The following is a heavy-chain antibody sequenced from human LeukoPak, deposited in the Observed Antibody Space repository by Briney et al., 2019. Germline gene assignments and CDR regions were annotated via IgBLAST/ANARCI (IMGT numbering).Heavy chain of an antibody. J-gene: IGHJ4*02. D-gene: IGHD3-10*01. V-gene: IGHV3-23*01. CDR1: GFTFSTYA. CDR3: AKVRLIWATSGSFDY. CDR2: ITDSGGNT. Sequence: PGGSLRLSCTASGFTFSTYAMSWVRQAPGKGLEWVSAITDSGGNTYYAAPVKGRFTISRDNSKNTLYLQMNSLRAEDTAVYYCAKVRLIWATSGSFDYWGQGTLVTVSS.